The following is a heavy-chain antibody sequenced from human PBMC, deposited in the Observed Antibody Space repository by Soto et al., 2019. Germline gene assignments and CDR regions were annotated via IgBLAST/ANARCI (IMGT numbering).Heavy chain of an antibody. CDR1: GFTFSSYA. J-gene: IGHJ6*02. Sequence: GGSLRLSCAASGFTFSSYAMSWVRQAPGKGLEWVSAISGSGGSTYYADSVKGRFTISRDNSKNTLYLQMNSLRAEDTAVYYCAKDQGYYYYYAMDVWGQGTTVTVSS. V-gene: IGHV3-23*01. CDR2: ISGSGGST. CDR3: AKDQGYYYYYAMDV.